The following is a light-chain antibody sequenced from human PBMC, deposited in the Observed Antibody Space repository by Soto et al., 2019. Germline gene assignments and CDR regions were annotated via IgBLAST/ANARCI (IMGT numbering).Light chain of an antibody. CDR1: QSINTY. V-gene: IGKV3-11*01. Sequence: TVLTQSPGTLSVSPGERASLSCRASQSINTYLAWYQQRPGQVPRLLIYEASNRATGIPGRFSGSGSGTDFTLTISSLEFEDSAVYYCQQRTNWPPYTFGQGTKLEIK. CDR3: QQRTNWPPYT. J-gene: IGKJ2*01. CDR2: EAS.